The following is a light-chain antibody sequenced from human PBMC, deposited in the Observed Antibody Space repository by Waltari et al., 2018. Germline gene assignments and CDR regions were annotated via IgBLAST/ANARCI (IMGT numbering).Light chain of an antibody. CDR3: QHVYGTPRT. CDR2: KAS. J-gene: IGKJ1*01. Sequence: DIQMTHSPSSLSASVGHTVTITCRASENVNNFLNWYQQKPGKAPKLLIYKASTLQSGVPSRFSGGGSGTEYTFTISSLQSEDVATYYCQHVYGTPRTFGQGTKVEIK. CDR1: ENVNNF. V-gene: IGKV1-39*01.